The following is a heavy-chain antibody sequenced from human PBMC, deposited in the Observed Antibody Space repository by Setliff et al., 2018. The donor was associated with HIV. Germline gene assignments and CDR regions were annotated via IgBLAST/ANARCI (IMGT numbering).Heavy chain of an antibody. Sequence: PGGSLRLSCAASGFGFSYAWMSWVRQAPGKGLEWVGHIRSKANGGTTEYAAPVKGRFTISRDNAKNTLYLQMNSLRAEDTAVYYCARAPRDMVRGAYDAFDIWGQGTMVTVSS. D-gene: IGHD3-10*01. V-gene: IGHV3-15*05. J-gene: IGHJ3*02. CDR2: IRSKANGGTT. CDR1: GFGFSYAW. CDR3: ARAPRDMVRGAYDAFDI.